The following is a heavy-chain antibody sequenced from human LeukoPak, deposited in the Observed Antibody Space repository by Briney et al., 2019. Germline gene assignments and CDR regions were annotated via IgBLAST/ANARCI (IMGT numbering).Heavy chain of an antibody. Sequence: PSETLSLTCTVSGGSISSYHWSWIRQPPGKGLEWIGYIYYSGSTNYNPSLKSRVTISVDTSKNQFSLKLSSVTAADTAVYYCARAGSGSYHDAFDIWGQGTMVTVSS. CDR3: ARAGSGSYHDAFDI. CDR1: GGSISSYH. J-gene: IGHJ3*02. CDR2: IYYSGST. D-gene: IGHD1-26*01. V-gene: IGHV4-59*01.